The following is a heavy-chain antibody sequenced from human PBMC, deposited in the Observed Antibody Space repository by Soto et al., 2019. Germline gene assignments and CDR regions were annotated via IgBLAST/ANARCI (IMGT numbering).Heavy chain of an antibody. J-gene: IGHJ3*02. CDR2: ISYDGSNK. Sequence: PVGSLRLSCAASGFTFSSYGMHWVRQAPGKGLEWVAVISYDGSNKYYADSVKGRFTISRDNSKNTLYLQMNSLRAEDTAVYYCAKDKAPLVGAPGTAFDIWGQRTMVTVSS. D-gene: IGHD1-26*01. CDR1: GFTFSSYG. CDR3: AKDKAPLVGAPGTAFDI. V-gene: IGHV3-30*18.